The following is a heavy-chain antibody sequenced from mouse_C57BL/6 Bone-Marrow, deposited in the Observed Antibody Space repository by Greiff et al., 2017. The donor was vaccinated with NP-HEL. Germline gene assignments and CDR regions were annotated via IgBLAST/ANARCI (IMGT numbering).Heavy chain of an antibody. Sequence: EVKLVESGEGLVKPGGSLKLSCAASGFTFSSYAMSWVRQTPEKRLEWVAYLSSGGDYIYFADTVKGRFTISRDNARNTLYLQMSSLKSEDTAMYYCTRGCGNAMDYWGQGTSVTVSS. CDR2: LSSGGDYI. D-gene: IGHD1-1*02. CDR1: GFTFSSYA. J-gene: IGHJ4*01. V-gene: IGHV5S21*01. CDR3: TRGCGNAMDY.